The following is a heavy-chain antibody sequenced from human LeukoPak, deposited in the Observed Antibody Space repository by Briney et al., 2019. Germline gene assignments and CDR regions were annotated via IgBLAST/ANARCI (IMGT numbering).Heavy chain of an antibody. Sequence: ASVKVSCKASGYTFTGYYMHWVRQAPGQGLEWMGWINPNSGGTNYAQNFQGRVTMTRDTSISTAYMELSRLRSDDTAVYYCARANYIVVVPAYDYWGQGTLVTVSS. J-gene: IGHJ4*02. D-gene: IGHD2-2*01. CDR3: ARANYIVVVPAYDY. CDR2: INPNSGGT. V-gene: IGHV1-2*02. CDR1: GYTFTGYY.